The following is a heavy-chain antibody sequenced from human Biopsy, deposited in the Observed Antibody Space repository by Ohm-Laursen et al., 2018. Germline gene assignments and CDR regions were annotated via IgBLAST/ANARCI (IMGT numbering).Heavy chain of an antibody. CDR2: INGGGDGT. J-gene: IGHJ5*02. V-gene: IGHV3-23*01. CDR3: ATEVVPAGIGGHWLDP. CDR1: GFPFSTYA. Sequence: SLRLSCSASGFPFSTYAMSWVRQTPGKGLEWVSSINGGGDGTFYADSVKGRFSISRDNSKNTLYLQMKSLRAEDTAAYYCATEVVPAGIGGHWLDPWGQGTLVTVSS. D-gene: IGHD2-2*01.